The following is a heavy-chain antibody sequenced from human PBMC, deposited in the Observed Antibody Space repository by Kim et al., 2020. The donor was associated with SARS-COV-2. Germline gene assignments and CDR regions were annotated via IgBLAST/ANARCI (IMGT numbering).Heavy chain of an antibody. Sequence: SETLSLTCSLSGGSISTYHLSWIRQPPEKGLEWIGSIYYTGSTNYNPSLKSRVTISADTSKNQFSLKLSSVTAADTAIYYCARDARDVGRYHYYYMDVWG. CDR1: GGSISTYH. CDR2: IYYTGST. J-gene: IGHJ6*03. V-gene: IGHV4-59*01. CDR3: ARDARDVGRYHYYYMDV.